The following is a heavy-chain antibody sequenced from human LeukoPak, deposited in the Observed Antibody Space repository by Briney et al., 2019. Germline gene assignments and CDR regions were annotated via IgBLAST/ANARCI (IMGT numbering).Heavy chain of an antibody. J-gene: IGHJ4*02. CDR2: IIPIFGTA. Sequence: SVKVSCKASGGTFSSYAISWVRQAPGRGLEWMGGIIPIFGTANYAQKFQGRVTITTDESTSTAYMELSSLRSEDTAVYYCTAGDSSSLLGAYWGQGTLVTVSS. CDR1: GGTFSSYA. D-gene: IGHD3-22*01. CDR3: TAGDSSSLLGAY. V-gene: IGHV1-69*05.